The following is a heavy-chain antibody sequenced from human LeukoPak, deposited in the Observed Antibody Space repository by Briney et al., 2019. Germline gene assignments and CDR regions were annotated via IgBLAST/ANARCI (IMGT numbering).Heavy chain of an antibody. CDR1: SGSISNYY. Sequence: SETLSLTCTVSSGSISNYYWSWIRQPAGKGLEWIGHIYTSGSTNYNPSLKGRLTMSVDTSKNQFSLKLSSVTAADTAVYYCARDINWDRGSDAFDIWGQGTMVTVSS. CDR2: IYTSGST. CDR3: ARDINWDRGSDAFDI. J-gene: IGHJ3*02. V-gene: IGHV4-4*07. D-gene: IGHD1/OR15-1a*01.